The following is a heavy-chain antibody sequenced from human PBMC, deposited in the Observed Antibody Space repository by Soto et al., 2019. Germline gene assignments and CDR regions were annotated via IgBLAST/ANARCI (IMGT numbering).Heavy chain of an antibody. V-gene: IGHV4-4*02. CDR2: IHRDGVT. CDR1: GGSTSSSDW. D-gene: IGHD1-26*01. CDR3: AGRPEIHPR. J-gene: IGHJ4*02. Sequence: QVHLQESGPGLVKPSETLSLTCAISGGSTSSSDWWTWVRQPPGEGLERIGEIHRDGVTNYNSSLKSRLTISLDHSRNQFSLSLPSVTAADAAVYFCAGRPEIHPRWGQGILVPVSS.